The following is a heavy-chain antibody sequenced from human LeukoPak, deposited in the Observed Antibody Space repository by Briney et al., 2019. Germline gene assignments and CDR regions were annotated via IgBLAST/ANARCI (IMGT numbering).Heavy chain of an antibody. CDR2: VHYSGST. V-gene: IGHV4-39*07. CDR1: GGSISSSTYF. D-gene: IGHD4-11*01. CDR3: ARSYSNYRWFDP. Sequence: PSETLSLTCTVSGGSISSSTYFWGWIRQPPGKGLEWIGSVHYSGSTYYNPSLKSRVTISVDTSKNQFSLKLSSVTAAETAVYYCARSYSNYRWFDPWGQGTLVTVSS. J-gene: IGHJ5*02.